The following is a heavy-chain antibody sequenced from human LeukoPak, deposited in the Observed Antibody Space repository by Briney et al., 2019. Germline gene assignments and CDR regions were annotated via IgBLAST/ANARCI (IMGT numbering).Heavy chain of an antibody. CDR1: GYSIRSGSY. V-gene: IGHV4-38-2*01. CDR3: AKVGAYGDYARHDY. J-gene: IGHJ4*02. CDR2: MSDSGST. D-gene: IGHD4-17*01. Sequence: PSETLSLTCDVSGYSIRSGSYWGWIRQPPGKGLEWIGCMSDSGSTYHNPSLKSRVTISADTSKNQFPLKLTSVTAADTAVYYCAKVGAYGDYARHDYWGQGTLVTASS.